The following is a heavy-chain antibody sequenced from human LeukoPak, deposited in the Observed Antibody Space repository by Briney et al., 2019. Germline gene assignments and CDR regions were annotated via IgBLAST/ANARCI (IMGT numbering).Heavy chain of an antibody. J-gene: IGHJ4*02. CDR2: ISGSGGST. Sequence: GGSLRLSCAASGFTFSSYAMSWVRQAPGKGLEWVSAISGSGGSTYYADSVKGRFTISRDNSKNTLYPQMNSLRAEDTAVYYCAKLSGYYRDYKYYFDYWGQGTLVTVSS. CDR3: AKLSGYYRDYKYYFDY. D-gene: IGHD3-22*01. CDR1: GFTFSSYA. V-gene: IGHV3-23*01.